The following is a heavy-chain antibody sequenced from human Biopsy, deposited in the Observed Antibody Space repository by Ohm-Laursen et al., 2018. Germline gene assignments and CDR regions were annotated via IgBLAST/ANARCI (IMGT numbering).Heavy chain of an antibody. CDR3: ARATLDYYDSNGYGADAFDI. CDR1: GYNFTRYY. CDR2: INHSHGST. V-gene: IGHV1-46*01. Sequence: ASVKVSCNASGYNFTRYYMHWVRQAPGQGLQWMGLINHSHGSTGSAQKFEGRFTMTRDTSTSTFYMELSSLRSEDTAIYYCARATLDYYDSNGYGADAFDIWGQGTMVTVSS. D-gene: IGHD3-22*01. J-gene: IGHJ3*02.